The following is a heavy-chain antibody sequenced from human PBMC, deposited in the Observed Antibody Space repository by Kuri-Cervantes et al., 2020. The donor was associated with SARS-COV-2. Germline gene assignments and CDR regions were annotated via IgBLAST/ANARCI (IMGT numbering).Heavy chain of an antibody. CDR3: AAWGFPIVGATGPDAFDT. V-gene: IGHV1-69*04. Sequence: SVKVSCKASGGTFSSYAISWVRQAPGQGLEWMGRIIPILGTANYAQKFQGRVTITADKSTSTAYMELSSLRSEDTAVYYCAAWGFPIVGATGPDAFDTWGQGTMVTVSS. CDR2: IIPILGTA. CDR1: GGTFSSYA. J-gene: IGHJ3*02. D-gene: IGHD1-26*01.